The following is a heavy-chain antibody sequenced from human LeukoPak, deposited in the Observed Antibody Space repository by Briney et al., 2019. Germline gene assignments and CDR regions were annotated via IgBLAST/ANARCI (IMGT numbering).Heavy chain of an antibody. CDR3: ARGRYEFSAGMDV. V-gene: IGHV3-53*01. CDR2: IYSGGST. J-gene: IGHJ6*02. Sequence: PGGSLRLSCAASGLTVSSNYMSWVRQAPGKGLEWVSVIYSGGSTNYADSVRGRFTISRDNSENTLYLQISSLRAEDTAVYYCARGRYEFSAGMDVWGQGTTVTVSS. CDR1: GLTVSSNY. D-gene: IGHD5-12*01.